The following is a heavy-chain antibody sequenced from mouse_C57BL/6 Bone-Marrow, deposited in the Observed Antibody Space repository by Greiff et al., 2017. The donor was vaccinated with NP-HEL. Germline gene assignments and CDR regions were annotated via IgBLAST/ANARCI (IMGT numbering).Heavy chain of an antibody. CDR2: ISNGGGST. D-gene: IGHD1-1*01. CDR1: GFTFSDYY. Sequence: EVQLVESGGGLVQPGGSLKLSCAASGFTFSDYYMYWVRQTPEKRLEWVAYISNGGGSTYYPDTVKGRFTISRDNAKNTLYLQMSRLKSEDTAMYYCARQEAPYYYGSSLYYAMDYWGQGTSVTVSS. V-gene: IGHV5-12*01. J-gene: IGHJ4*01. CDR3: ARQEAPYYYGSSLYYAMDY.